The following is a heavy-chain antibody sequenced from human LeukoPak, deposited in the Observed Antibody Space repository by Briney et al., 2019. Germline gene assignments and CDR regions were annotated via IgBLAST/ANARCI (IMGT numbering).Heavy chain of an antibody. CDR2: IFYSGST. J-gene: IGHJ2*01. CDR3: ARLGDFDL. Sequence: SETLSLTCAVYGGSFSGYYWSWIRQPPGKGLEWIGNIFYSGSTYYNPSLKSRVTISVDTFKNQFSLKLSSVTAADTAVYYCARLGDFDLWGRGTLVTVSS. V-gene: IGHV4-34*12. CDR1: GGSFSGYY.